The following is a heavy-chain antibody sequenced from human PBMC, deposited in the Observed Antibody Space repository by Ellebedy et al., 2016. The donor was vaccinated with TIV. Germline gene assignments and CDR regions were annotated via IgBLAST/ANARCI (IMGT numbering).Heavy chain of an antibody. CDR1: GGSISSSSYY. CDR2: IYYSGST. CDR3: ARHAIVGATQYFDY. V-gene: IGHV4-39*01. J-gene: IGHJ4*02. Sequence: MPSETLSLTCTVSGGSISSSSYYWGWIRQPPGKGLEWIGSIYYSGSTYYNPSLKSRVTISVDTSKNQFSLKLSSVTAADTAVYYCARHAIVGATQYFDYWGQGTLVTVSS. D-gene: IGHD1-26*01.